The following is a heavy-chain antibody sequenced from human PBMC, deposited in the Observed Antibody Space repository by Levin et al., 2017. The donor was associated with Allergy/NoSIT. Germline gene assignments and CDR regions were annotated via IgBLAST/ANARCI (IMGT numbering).Heavy chain of an antibody. Sequence: GGSLRLSCAASGFTFSSYSMNWVRQAPGKGLEWVSSISSSSRYIYYADSVKGRFTISRDSAENSLYLQMNSLRAEDTAVYYCARAWYGDTAPQYGGYFHHWGQGTLVTVS. V-gene: IGHV3-21*06. CDR2: ISSSSRYI. J-gene: IGHJ1*01. D-gene: IGHD5-18*01. CDR3: ARAWYGDTAPQYGGYFHH. CDR1: GFTFSSYS.